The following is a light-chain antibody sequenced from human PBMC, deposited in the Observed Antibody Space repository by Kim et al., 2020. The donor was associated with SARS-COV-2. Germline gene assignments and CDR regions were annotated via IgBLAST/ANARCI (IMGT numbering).Light chain of an antibody. CDR1: TGTVTTGHN. J-gene: IGLJ3*02. CDR3: LLSYSGAWV. Sequence: PGGTVTFTCASSTGTVTTGHNPYWFQQKPGQVPRTLIYDITNKPSWTPARFSGSLLGDKAALTRSGAQPEDEGDYYCLLSYSGAWVFGGGTQLTVL. CDR2: DIT. V-gene: IGLV7-46*01.